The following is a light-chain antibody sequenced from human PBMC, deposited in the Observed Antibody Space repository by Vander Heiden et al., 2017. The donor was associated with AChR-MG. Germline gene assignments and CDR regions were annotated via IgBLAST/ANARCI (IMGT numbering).Light chain of an antibody. V-gene: IGKV1-39*01. CDR2: ATS. CDR3: QQSYSTPRT. Sequence: DIQMTQSPSALSASVGDRVTITCRASQSIRNYLNWYQQELGKAPKLLIYATSNLQSGVPSRFSGSGSGTDFTLTISSLQPEDFATYYCQQSYSTPRTFGGETKVEIK. CDR1: QSIRNY. J-gene: IGKJ4*01.